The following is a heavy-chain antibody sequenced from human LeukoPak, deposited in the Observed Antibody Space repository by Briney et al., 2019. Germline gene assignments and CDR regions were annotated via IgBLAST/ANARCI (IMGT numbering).Heavy chain of an antibody. CDR3: ASSIRGYSSGWYYFDH. D-gene: IGHD6-19*01. CDR1: GYSISSSTHY. CDR2: SYYSGTT. J-gene: IGHJ4*02. V-gene: IGHV4-39*01. Sequence: SETLSLTCTVSGYSISSSTHYWGWIPQPPGKRLEWIVSSYYSGTTYYNPSLKRRVTISVHTYNNQFSQKYSSVPAADARLYFCASSIRGYSSGWYYFDHWGQGTLVTVSS.